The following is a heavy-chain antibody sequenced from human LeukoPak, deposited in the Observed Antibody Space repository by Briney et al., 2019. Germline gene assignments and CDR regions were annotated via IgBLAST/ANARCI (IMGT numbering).Heavy chain of an antibody. Sequence: SETLSLTCTVSGGSISSYYWSWIRQPPGKGLEWIGYIYYSGGTNYNPSLKSRVTISVDTSKNQFSLKLSSVTAADTAVYYCARGFPGDYYDSSGYLDYWGQGTLVTVSS. D-gene: IGHD3-22*01. CDR1: GGSISSYY. J-gene: IGHJ4*02. CDR2: IYYSGGT. CDR3: ARGFPGDYYDSSGYLDY. V-gene: IGHV4-59*01.